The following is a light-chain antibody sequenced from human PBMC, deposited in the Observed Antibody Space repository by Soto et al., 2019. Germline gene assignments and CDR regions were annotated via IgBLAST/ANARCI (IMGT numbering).Light chain of an antibody. J-gene: IGKJ1*01. CDR1: QSVSSN. CDR2: AVS. V-gene: IGKV3-15*01. CDR3: QQYNKWPLT. Sequence: EIMMTQSPGTLSASPGERATLSCRASQSVSSNLAWYQQKPGQAPRLLIYAVSTRATGIPARFSGGGSGTEFTLTISSLQSEDFAVYSCQQYNKWPLTFGQGTKVEI.